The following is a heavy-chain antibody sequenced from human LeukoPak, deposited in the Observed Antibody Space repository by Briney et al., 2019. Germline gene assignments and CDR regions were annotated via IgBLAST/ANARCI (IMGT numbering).Heavy chain of an antibody. CDR1: GGSISSYY. V-gene: IGHV4-59*01. Sequence: SETLSLTCTVSGGSISSYYWSWIRQPPGKGLEWIGYIYYSGSTNYNPSLKSRVTISVDTSKNQFSLKLSSVTAADTAAYYCARQYSSSSGYYYYGMDVWGQGTTVTVSS. CDR3: ARQYSSSSGYYYYGMDV. J-gene: IGHJ6*02. D-gene: IGHD6-6*01. CDR2: IYYSGST.